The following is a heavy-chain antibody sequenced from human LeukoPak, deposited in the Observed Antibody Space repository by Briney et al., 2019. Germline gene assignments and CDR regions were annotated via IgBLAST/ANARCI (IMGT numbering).Heavy chain of an antibody. CDR1: RYTLTSYG. V-gene: IGHV1-18*01. Sequence: ASVKVSCKASRYTLTSYGISWVRQAPGQGLEWMGWISAFNGNTNYAQKLQGRVTMTTETSTSTAYMELRSLRSDDTAGYYCARGYDSSGYYLACWGQGTLVTVSS. CDR2: ISAFNGNT. D-gene: IGHD3-22*01. CDR3: ARGYDSSGYYLAC. J-gene: IGHJ4*02.